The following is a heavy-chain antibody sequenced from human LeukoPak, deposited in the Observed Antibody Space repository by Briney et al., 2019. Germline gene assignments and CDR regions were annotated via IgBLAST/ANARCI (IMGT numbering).Heavy chain of an antibody. CDR3: AREYSTHHDH. D-gene: IGHD6-13*01. V-gene: IGHV1-2*02. CDR1: EYIFTGYY. J-gene: IGHJ4*02. Sequence: ASVKVSCKASEYIFTGYYMHWVRQAPGRGLEWVGWVNPNSGVTNYAQKFQGRVTMTRDTSISTVYMELSRLRSDDTAVYYCAREYSTHHDHWGQGTLVTVSS. CDR2: VNPNSGVT.